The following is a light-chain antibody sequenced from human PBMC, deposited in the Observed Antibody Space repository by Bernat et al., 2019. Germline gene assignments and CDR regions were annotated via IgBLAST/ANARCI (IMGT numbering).Light chain of an antibody. CDR1: QGIGSW. J-gene: IGKJ4*01. CDR2: AAS. V-gene: IGKV1D-16*01. Sequence: DIQMTQSPSSLSASVGDRVTITSRASQGIGSWLAWYQQKPVKTPKSLIHAASSLQSGFPSRFSGSGSGTDFTLTISNLRPEDFATYYCQQYTSYPRTFGGGTKVEL. CDR3: QQYTSYPRT.